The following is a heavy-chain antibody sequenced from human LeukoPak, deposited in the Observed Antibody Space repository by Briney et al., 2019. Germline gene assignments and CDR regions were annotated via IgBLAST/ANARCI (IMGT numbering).Heavy chain of an antibody. CDR2: IFTSGST. D-gene: IGHD3-10*01. J-gene: IGHJ4*02. CDR3: ARGYYYYGSGSYYPY. V-gene: IGHV4-4*07. Sequence: SETLSLTCTVSGGSISYYYWSWIRQPAGKGLEWIGRIFTSGSTNYNPSLKSRVTMSVDTSKNQFSLRLSSVTAADTAVYYCARGYYYYGSGSYYPYWGQGTLVTVSS. CDR1: GGSISYYY.